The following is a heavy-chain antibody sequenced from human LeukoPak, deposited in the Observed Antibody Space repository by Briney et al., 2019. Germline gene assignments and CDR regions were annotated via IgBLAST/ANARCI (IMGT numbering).Heavy chain of an antibody. J-gene: IGHJ6*03. Sequence: SETLSLTCGVYVGPFRGYYWSWIRQPPGKGVEWIGEINHSGCTNYNPSLKNRVTISVDTSKNQFSLKLSSVIAADTAVYYCAREGSITMVRGTHYYYYYMDVWGKGTTVTISS. CDR1: VGPFRGYY. CDR2: INHSGCT. V-gene: IGHV4-34*01. CDR3: AREGSITMVRGTHYYYYYMDV. D-gene: IGHD3-10*01.